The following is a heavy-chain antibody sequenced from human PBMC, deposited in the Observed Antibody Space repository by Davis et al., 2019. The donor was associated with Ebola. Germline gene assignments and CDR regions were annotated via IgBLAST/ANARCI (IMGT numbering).Heavy chain of an antibody. V-gene: IGHV3-43*02. CDR1: GFIFSYFC. J-gene: IGHJ4*02. CDR2: INGNAITT. Sequence: GESLKISCAASGFIFSYFCMLWVRQAPGKGLEWVSLINGNAITTFYGDSMKGRFTISRDNSKNSLYLQMNNLSVEDTALYYGERGTGDYWGQGALVTVSS. CDR3: ERGTGDY. D-gene: IGHD3-10*01.